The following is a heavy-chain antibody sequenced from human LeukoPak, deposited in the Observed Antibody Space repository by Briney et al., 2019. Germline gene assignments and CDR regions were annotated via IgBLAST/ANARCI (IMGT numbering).Heavy chain of an antibody. CDR3: ARGLMSGYCSGGSCYSVWTDAFDI. D-gene: IGHD2-15*01. Sequence: ASVKVSCKASGYTFTSYGISWLRQAPGQGLEWMGWISAYNGNTNYAQKLQGRVTMTTDTSTSTAYMELSSLRSEDTAVYYCARGLMSGYCSGGSCYSVWTDAFDIWGQGTMVTVSS. J-gene: IGHJ3*02. CDR2: ISAYNGNT. V-gene: IGHV1-18*01. CDR1: GYTFTSYG.